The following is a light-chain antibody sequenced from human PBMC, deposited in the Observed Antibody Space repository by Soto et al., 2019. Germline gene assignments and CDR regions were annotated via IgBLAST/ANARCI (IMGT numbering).Light chain of an antibody. J-gene: IGKJ1*01. V-gene: IGKV1-33*01. CDR3: QQPWT. Sequence: DIQMTQSPSSLSASVGDRVTITCQASQAISNYLNWYQQKPGKAPKLLIYDASNLETGVPSRFSGSGSGTDFTFTISSLQPEDIATYYCQQPWTFGQGTKVEIK. CDR1: QAISNY. CDR2: DAS.